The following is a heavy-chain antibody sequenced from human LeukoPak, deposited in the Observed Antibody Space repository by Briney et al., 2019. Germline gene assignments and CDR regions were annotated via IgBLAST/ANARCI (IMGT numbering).Heavy chain of an antibody. D-gene: IGHD6-6*01. Sequence: PGGSLRLSCAASGFTLSTYEMIWVRQAPGKGLEWVSYINRDGGIIYYADSVRGRFTISRDTAKNSLDLQMNSLRVEDTAIYYCARRDHIAGRLDYWGQGTLVTVSS. V-gene: IGHV3-48*03. CDR3: ARRDHIAGRLDY. CDR2: INRDGGII. J-gene: IGHJ4*02. CDR1: GFTLSTYE.